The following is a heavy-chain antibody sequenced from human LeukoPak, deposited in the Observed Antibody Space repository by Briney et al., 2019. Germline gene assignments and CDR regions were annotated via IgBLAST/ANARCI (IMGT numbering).Heavy chain of an antibody. CDR2: INTDGIST. Sequence: PGGSLRLSCAASGFTFSSYWMHWVRQAPGKGLVWVSRINTDGISTKYADSVKGRFTISRDNAKNTLYLQMNSLRAKDTAVYYCAKDYSSGLYDAFDIWGQGTMVTVSS. CDR1: GFTFSSYW. J-gene: IGHJ3*02. D-gene: IGHD5-18*01. CDR3: AKDYSSGLYDAFDI. V-gene: IGHV3-74*01.